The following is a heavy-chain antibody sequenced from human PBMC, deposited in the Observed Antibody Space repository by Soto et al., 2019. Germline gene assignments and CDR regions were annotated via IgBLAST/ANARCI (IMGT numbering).Heavy chain of an antibody. CDR1: GYTFIDYF. D-gene: IGHD3-10*01. Sequence: ASVKVSCKASGYTFIDYFIHWVRQARGQGPEWMGWINPNSGDTNYAQKFQGWVTILRDTSKKQFSLKLSSVTAADTAVYYCARSSSGSYYQQYWGQGALVTVSS. J-gene: IGHJ4*02. CDR2: INPNSGDT. V-gene: IGHV1-2*04. CDR3: ARSSSGSYYQQY.